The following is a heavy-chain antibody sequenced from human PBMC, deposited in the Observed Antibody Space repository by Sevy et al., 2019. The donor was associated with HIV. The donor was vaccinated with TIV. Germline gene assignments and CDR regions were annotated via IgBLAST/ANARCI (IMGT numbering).Heavy chain of an antibody. V-gene: IGHV3-21*01. CDR1: GFIFSSYS. CDR3: TRGKGSSDY. CDR2: ISSSSKYI. D-gene: IGHD6-6*01. Sequence: GGSLRLSCAASGFIFSSYSINWVRQAPGKGLEWVSSISSSSKYIYYADSVKGRFTISRDNAKNSVYLQMNSLRGEDTAVYYCTRGKGSSDYWGQGTLVTVSS. J-gene: IGHJ4*02.